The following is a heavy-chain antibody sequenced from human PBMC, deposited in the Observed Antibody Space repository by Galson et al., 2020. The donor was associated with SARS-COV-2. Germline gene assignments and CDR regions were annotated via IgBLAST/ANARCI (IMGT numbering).Heavy chain of an antibody. J-gene: IGHJ6*02. Sequence: GESLKISCKASGYTFNRYGISWVRQAPGQGPEWMGWINVYNDETNYAPKFQGRFTMTTDTSARTVFMDLRSLGFDDTAVYFCARYHYGTGSYFTVSGFYGLDVWGQGTTVTVSS. D-gene: IGHD3-10*01. CDR1: GYTFNRYG. CDR2: INVYNDET. V-gene: IGHV1-18*01. CDR3: ARYHYGTGSYFTVSGFYGLDV.